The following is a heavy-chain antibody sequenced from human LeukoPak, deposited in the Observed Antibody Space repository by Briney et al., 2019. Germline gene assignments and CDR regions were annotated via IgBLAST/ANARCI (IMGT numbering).Heavy chain of an antibody. D-gene: IGHD2-8*01. CDR3: ARLREYCTNGVCYLYYGMDV. CDR2: INPNRGGT. CDR1: GYTFTGYY. Sequence: GASVKVSCKASGYTFTGYYMHWVRQAPGQGLEWMGWINPNRGGTNYAQKFQGRVTMTRDTSISTAYMELSRLRSDDTAVYYCARLREYCTNGVCYLYYGMDVWGQGTTVTVSS. V-gene: IGHV1-2*02. J-gene: IGHJ6*02.